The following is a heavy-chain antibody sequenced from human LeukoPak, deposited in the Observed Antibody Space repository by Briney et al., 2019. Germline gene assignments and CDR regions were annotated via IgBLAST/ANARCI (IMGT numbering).Heavy chain of an antibody. CDR2: IYWDDDK. D-gene: IGHD3-10*01. CDR1: GFPLSTSGVG. CDR3: AHNGFGELNNWFDP. V-gene: IGHV2-5*02. Sequence: SAPTLVNPTQTLTLTCTFSGFPLSTSGVGVGWIRQPPGKALEWLALIYWDDDKRYSPSLKSRLTITKDNSKNQVVLTMTNMDPVGTATYYCAHNGFGELNNWFDPWGQGTLVTVSS. J-gene: IGHJ5*02.